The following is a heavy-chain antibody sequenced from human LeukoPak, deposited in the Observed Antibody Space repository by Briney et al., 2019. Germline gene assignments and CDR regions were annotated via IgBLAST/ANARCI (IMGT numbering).Heavy chain of an antibody. D-gene: IGHD2-2*02. Sequence: PSQTLSLTCTVSGGSISSGSNYWSWIRQPAGKGLEWIGRISASGRTNYNPSLKSRVTISVDTSKNQFSLKLNSVTAADTAVYYCARGFQLLYNWGQGTLVTVSS. V-gene: IGHV4-61*02. J-gene: IGHJ4*02. CDR1: GGSISSGSNY. CDR2: ISASGRT. CDR3: ARGFQLLYN.